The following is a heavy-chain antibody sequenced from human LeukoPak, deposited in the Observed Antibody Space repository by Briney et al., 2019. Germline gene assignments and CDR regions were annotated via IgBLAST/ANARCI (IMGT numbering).Heavy chain of an antibody. D-gene: IGHD3-22*01. CDR1: EFTLSSFT. CDR2: ISSSSSYI. J-gene: IGHJ4*02. CDR3: ARDHYYDSSGNYYGGYYFDY. V-gene: IGHV3-21*01. Sequence: GGSLRPSCAASEFTLSSFTMNWVRQAPGKGLEWVSSISSSSSYIYYADSVKGRFTISRDNGKNSLYLQMNSLRAEDTAVYYCARDHYYDSSGNYYGGYYFDYWGQGTLVTVSS.